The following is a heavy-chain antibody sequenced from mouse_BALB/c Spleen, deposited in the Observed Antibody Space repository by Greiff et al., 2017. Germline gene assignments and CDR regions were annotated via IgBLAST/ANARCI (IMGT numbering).Heavy chain of an antibody. CDR1: GFTFSSFG. CDR2: ISSGSSTI. Sequence: EVMLVESGGGLVQPGGSRKLSCAASGFTFSSFGMHWVRQAPEKGLEWVAYISSGSSTIYYADTVKGRFTISRDNPKNTLFLQMTSLRSEDTAMYYCARFPDYWGQGTTLTVSS. CDR3: ARFPDY. J-gene: IGHJ2*01. V-gene: IGHV5-17*02.